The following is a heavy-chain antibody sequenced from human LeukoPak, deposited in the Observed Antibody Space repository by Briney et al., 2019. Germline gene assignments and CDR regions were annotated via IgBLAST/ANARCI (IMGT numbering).Heavy chain of an antibody. D-gene: IGHD4-17*01. CDR2: IFSGGST. Sequence: GGSLRLSCAASGFTVSSNYMSWVRQAPGKGLEWVSIIFSGGSTYSADSVRGRVTISRDNSKNTLYLQMNSLRAEDTAVYYCAREAVTRNYFDYWGQGTLVTVSS. J-gene: IGHJ4*02. CDR3: AREAVTRNYFDY. V-gene: IGHV3-53*01. CDR1: GFTVSSNY.